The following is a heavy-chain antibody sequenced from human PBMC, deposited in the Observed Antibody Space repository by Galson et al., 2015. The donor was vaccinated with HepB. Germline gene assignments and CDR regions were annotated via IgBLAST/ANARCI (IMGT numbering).Heavy chain of an antibody. J-gene: IGHJ4*02. CDR2: ISHDGNNQ. CDR3: AKAPVATKHQGDI. Sequence: SLRLSCAAFRFTFSNYGMHWVRQAPGKGLEWVAVISHDGNNQNYADSVKGRLSISRDNSKNTLYLQMNNLRAEDTALYYCAKAPVATKHQGDIWGQGTLVTVSS. D-gene: IGHD5-12*01. V-gene: IGHV3-30*18. CDR1: RFTFSNYG.